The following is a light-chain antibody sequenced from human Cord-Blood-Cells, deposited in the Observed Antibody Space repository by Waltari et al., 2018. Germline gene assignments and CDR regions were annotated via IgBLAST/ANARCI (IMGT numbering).Light chain of an antibody. J-gene: IGKJ1*01. CDR2: AAS. V-gene: IGKV1-27*01. Sequence: DIQMPQSPSSLSASIGDRVTITCRASQGISNYLAWYQQKPGKVPKLLIYAASTWQSGVPARFSGSGSGTDVTLTISSLQPEDVATFYCQKYNSAPRTFGQGTKVEIK. CDR1: QGISNY. CDR3: QKYNSAPRT.